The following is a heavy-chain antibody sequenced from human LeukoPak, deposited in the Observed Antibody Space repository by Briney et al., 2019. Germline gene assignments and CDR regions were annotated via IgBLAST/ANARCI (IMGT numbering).Heavy chain of an antibody. CDR1: GGTFSSYA. V-gene: IGHV1-69*05. CDR3: ARDTRGRSGFYPRYYYYYYMAV. Sequence: SVKVSCKASGGTFSSYAISWVRQAPGQGLEWMGGIIPIFGTANYAQKFQGRVTITTDESTSTAYMELSSLRSEDTGVYYCARDTRGRSGFYPRYYYYYYMAVWGKGPTVTVSS. D-gene: IGHD3-3*01. CDR2: IIPIFGTA. J-gene: IGHJ6*03.